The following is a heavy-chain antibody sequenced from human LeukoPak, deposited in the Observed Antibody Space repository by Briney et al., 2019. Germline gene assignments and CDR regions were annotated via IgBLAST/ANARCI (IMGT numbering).Heavy chain of an antibody. CDR1: GGSISSYY. CDR2: IYYSGST. Sequence: PSETLSLTCTVSGGSISSYYWSWIRQPPGKGLEWIGYIYYSGSTNYNPSLKSRVTISVDTSKNQFSLKLSSVTAADTAVYYCAREGLGKTFDYWGQGTLVTVSS. V-gene: IGHV4-59*12. J-gene: IGHJ4*02. D-gene: IGHD3-16*01. CDR3: AREGLGKTFDY.